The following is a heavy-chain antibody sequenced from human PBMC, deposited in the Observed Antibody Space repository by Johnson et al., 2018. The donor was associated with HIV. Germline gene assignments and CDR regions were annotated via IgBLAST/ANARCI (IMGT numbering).Heavy chain of an antibody. CDR3: ARDRAVAATSGAGAFDI. Sequence: QMLLVESGGGVVQPGRSLRLSCAASGFTFRSYGMHWVLQAPGKGLEWVAVISYDGSKKYHADSVKGRFTISRDNSKNTLYLQMNTLRAEDTAVYYCARDRAVAATSGAGAFDIWCQGTMVTISS. CDR1: GFTFRSYG. CDR2: ISYDGSKK. D-gene: IGHD2-15*01. V-gene: IGHV3-30*03. J-gene: IGHJ3*02.